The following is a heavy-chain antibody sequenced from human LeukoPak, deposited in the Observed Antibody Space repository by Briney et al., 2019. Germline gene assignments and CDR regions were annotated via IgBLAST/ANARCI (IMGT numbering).Heavy chain of an antibody. CDR3: ARRGAASWGWFDP. CDR2: IYYSGST. V-gene: IGHV4-39*01. D-gene: IGHD6-13*01. J-gene: IGHJ5*02. Sequence: SETLSLTCTVSGGSISSSSYYWGWIRQPPGKGLEWIGSIYYSGSTYYNPSLKSRVTISVDTSKNQFSLKLGSVTAADTAVYYCARRGAASWGWFDPWGQGTLVTVSS. CDR1: GGSISSSSYY.